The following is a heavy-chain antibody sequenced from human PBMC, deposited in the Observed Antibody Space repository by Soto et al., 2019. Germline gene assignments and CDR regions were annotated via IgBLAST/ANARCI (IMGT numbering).Heavy chain of an antibody. V-gene: IGHV4-59*01. CDR1: GGSISSYY. J-gene: IGHJ5*02. Sequence: SETLSLTCTVSGGSISSYYWSWIRQPPGKGLEWIGYIYYSGSTNYNPSLKSRVTISVDTSKNQFSLKLSSVTAAETAVYYCARSYERWFDPCGQGTLVAVCS. CDR2: IYYSGST. CDR3: ARSYERWFDP. D-gene: IGHD3-22*01.